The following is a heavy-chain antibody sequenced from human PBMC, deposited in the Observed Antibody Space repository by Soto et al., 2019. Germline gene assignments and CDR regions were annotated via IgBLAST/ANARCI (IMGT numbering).Heavy chain of an antibody. J-gene: IGHJ6*02. V-gene: IGHV1-46*01. CDR1: GYTFTSYY. Sequence: ASVKVSCKASGYTFTSYYMHWVRQAPRQGLEWMGIINPSGGSTSYAQKFQGRVTMTRDTSTSTVYMELSSLRSEDTAVYYCARDQHRRSGELLHYGMDVWGQGTTVTVSS. D-gene: IGHD3-10*01. CDR2: INPSGGST. CDR3: ARDQHRRSGELLHYGMDV.